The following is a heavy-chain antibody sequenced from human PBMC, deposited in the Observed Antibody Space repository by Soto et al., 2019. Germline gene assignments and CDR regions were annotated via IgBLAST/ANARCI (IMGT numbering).Heavy chain of an antibody. CDR3: VKGYWKGDV. D-gene: IGHD1-1*01. CDR1: GFTFSPYA. V-gene: IGHV3-23*01. Sequence: EVQLLESGGGLVQPGGSLRLSCAASGFTFSPYAMNWVRQAPGNGLEWVSAIRGSGGSIHDADSVKGRFTISRDNSKNTLYLQMNSLRDEDTAVYHCVKGYWKGDVWGQGTTVTVSS. J-gene: IGHJ6*02. CDR2: IRGSGGSI.